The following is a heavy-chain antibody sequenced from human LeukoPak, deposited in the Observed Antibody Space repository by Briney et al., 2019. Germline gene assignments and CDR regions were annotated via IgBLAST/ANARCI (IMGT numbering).Heavy chain of an antibody. D-gene: IGHD4-23*01. CDR1: GFTFSNFA. J-gene: IGHJ4*02. CDR2: ISYDGSNK. V-gene: IGHV3-30-3*01. CDR3: ASLSLAHTVVGGGLDY. Sequence: GRSLRLSCVASGFTFSNFAMHWVRQAPGKGPEWVAVISYDGSNKYYADSVKGRFTISRDNSKNTLYLQMNSLRAEDTAVYYCASLSLAHTVVGGGLDYWGQGTLVTVSS.